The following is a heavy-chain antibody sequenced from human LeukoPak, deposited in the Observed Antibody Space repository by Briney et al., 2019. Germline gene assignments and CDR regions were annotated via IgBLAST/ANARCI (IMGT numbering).Heavy chain of an antibody. Sequence: GGSLRLSCAASGFTFSSYTMNWVRQAPGKGLQWVSTVSASSDIHYSDSVKGRFTISRDNARNSLYLQMNSLRDEDTAVYYCANRESKKYEGWFDPWGQGTLVTVSS. D-gene: IGHD2-8*01. CDR1: GFTFSSYT. CDR3: ANRESKKYEGWFDP. CDR2: VSASSDI. J-gene: IGHJ5*02. V-gene: IGHV3-48*02.